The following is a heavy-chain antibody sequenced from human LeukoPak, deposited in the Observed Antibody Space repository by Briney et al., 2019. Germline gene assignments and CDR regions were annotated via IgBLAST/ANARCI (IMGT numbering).Heavy chain of an antibody. J-gene: IGHJ4*02. Sequence: GGSLRLSCAASGFTFSSYWMHWVRQAPGKGLVWVSRINSDGSSTSYADSVKGRFTISRDNAKNTLYLQMNSLRAEDTAVYYCARRVIAVGLDYWGQGTLVTVSS. D-gene: IGHD2-21*01. CDR1: GFTFSSYW. CDR3: ARRVIAVGLDY. CDR2: INSDGSST. V-gene: IGHV3-74*01.